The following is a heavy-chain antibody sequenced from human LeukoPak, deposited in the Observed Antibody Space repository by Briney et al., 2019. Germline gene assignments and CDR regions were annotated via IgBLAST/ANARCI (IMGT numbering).Heavy chain of an antibody. CDR1: GGSISSYY. J-gene: IGHJ6*03. CDR2: IYYSGST. V-gene: IGHV4-59*01. CDR3: ARGVPYFGVVILYYYYYYMDV. D-gene: IGHD3-3*01. Sequence: SQTLSLTCTVSGGSISSYYWSWIRQPPGKGLEWIGYIYYSGSTNYNPSLKSRVTISVDTSKNQFSLKLSSVTAADTAVYYCARGVPYFGVVILYYYYYYMDVWGKGTTVTVSS.